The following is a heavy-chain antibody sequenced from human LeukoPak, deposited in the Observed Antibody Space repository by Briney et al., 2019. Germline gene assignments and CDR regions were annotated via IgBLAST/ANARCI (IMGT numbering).Heavy chain of an antibody. CDR3: ARDRANIVVVSASEY. V-gene: IGHV3-53*01. CDR2: IYSGGST. J-gene: IGHJ4*02. D-gene: IGHD2-21*01. CDR1: GFTVSSNY. Sequence: GGSLRLSCAASGFTVSSNYMSWVRQAPGKGLEWVSVIYSGGSTYYADSVKGRFTISRDNSKNTLYLQMNSLRAEDTAVYYCARDRANIVVVSASEYWGQGTLVTVSS.